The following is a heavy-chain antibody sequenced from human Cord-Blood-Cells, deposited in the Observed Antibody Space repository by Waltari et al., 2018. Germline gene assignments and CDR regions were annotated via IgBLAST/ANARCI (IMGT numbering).Heavy chain of an antibody. Sequence: QVQLVQSGAEVKKPGSSVKVSCKASGGTFSSYAISWVRRAPGQGLEWMGGIIPIFGTANYAQKFQGRVTITADESTSTAYMELSSLRSEDTAVYYCARSRHSSSWYYYYGMDVWGQGTTVTVSS. J-gene: IGHJ6*02. CDR2: IIPIFGTA. CDR3: ARSRHSSSWYYYYGMDV. CDR1: GGTFSSYA. V-gene: IGHV1-69*01. D-gene: IGHD6-13*01.